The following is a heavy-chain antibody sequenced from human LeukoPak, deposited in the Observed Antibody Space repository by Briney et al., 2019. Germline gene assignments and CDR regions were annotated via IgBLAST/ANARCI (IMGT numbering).Heavy chain of an antibody. CDR2: IYPGDSDT. V-gene: IGHV5-51*01. J-gene: IGHJ4*02. CDR3: ARPLRGSGWYSSSNSPFDF. Sequence: GEPLQISCKASGYRFTSYWIGWVRQMPGKGLEWMGIIYPGDSDTRYSSSFQGHVTISADKSITTTYLQWSSLRASDSAMYYCARPLRGSGWYSSSNSPFDFWGQGTLVTVSS. CDR1: GYRFTSYW. D-gene: IGHD6-19*01.